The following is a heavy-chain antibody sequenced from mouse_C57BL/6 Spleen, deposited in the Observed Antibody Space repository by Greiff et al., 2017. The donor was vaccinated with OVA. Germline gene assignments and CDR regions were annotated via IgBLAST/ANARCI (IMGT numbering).Heavy chain of an antibody. D-gene: IGHD2-2*01. CDR1: GYTFTDYE. CDR3: TRRLRRVYYFDY. J-gene: IGHJ2*01. Sequence: QVQLQQSGAELVRPGASVTLSCKASGYTFTDYEMHWVKQTPVHGLEWIGAIDPETGGTAYNQKFKGKAILTADKSSSTAYMELRSLTSEDSAVYYCTRRLRRVYYFDYWGQGTTLTVSS. V-gene: IGHV1-15*01. CDR2: IDPETGGT.